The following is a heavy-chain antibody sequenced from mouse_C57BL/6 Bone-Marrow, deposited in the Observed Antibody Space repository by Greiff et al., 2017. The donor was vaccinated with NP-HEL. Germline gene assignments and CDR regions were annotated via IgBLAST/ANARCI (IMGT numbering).Heavy chain of an antibody. D-gene: IGHD1-1*01. J-gene: IGHJ3*01. Sequence: QVQLQQPGAELVRPGSSVKLSCKASGYTFTSYWMDWVKQRPGQGLEWIGNIYPSDSETHYNQKFKDKATLTVDKSSSTAYMQLSSLTSEDSAVYYCARSNYYGSGFSFAYWGQGTLVTVSA. CDR3: ARSNYYGSGFSFAY. V-gene: IGHV1-61*01. CDR2: IYPSDSET. CDR1: GYTFTSYW.